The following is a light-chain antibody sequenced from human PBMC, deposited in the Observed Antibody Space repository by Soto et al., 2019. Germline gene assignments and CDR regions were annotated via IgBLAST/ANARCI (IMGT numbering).Light chain of an antibody. CDR2: DVS. J-gene: IGLJ2*01. V-gene: IGLV2-14*01. CDR3: SSYTSSSTRV. Sequence: QSALTQPASVSGSPGQSITISCTGTSSDVGGYNYVSWYQQHPGKAPQLMIYDVSYRPSGVSNRFSGSKSGNTASLTISGLQAEDEADYYCSSYTSSSTRVFGGGTKLTVL. CDR1: SSDVGGYNY.